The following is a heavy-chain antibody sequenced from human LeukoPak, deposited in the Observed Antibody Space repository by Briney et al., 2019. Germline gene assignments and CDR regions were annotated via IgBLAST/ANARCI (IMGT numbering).Heavy chain of an antibody. CDR1: GFTFSSNY. D-gene: IGHD2-21*02. J-gene: IGHJ3*02. Sequence: GGSLRLSCAASGFTFSSNYMSWVRQAPGKGLEWVSVIYSGGSTYYADSVKGRFTISRDNSKNTLYLQMNSLRAEDTAVYYCAKIVVVTVDDAFDIWGQGTMVTVSS. CDR2: IYSGGST. V-gene: IGHV3-53*01. CDR3: AKIVVVTVDDAFDI.